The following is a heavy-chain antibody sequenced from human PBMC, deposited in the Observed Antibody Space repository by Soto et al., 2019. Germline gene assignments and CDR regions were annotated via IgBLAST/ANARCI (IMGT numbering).Heavy chain of an antibody. J-gene: IGHJ6*02. CDR1: GFTFSTYG. CDR3: AKDLQSYGDYDYYCYGMDV. D-gene: IGHD4-17*01. V-gene: IGHV3-30*18. Sequence: QVQLVESGGGEVQPGRSLTISCAASGFTFSTYGMHWVRQTPGKGLEWVAVISYDGTNKFYSDSVKVRFTISRDNFKNTLTLQMNSLRADDTAVYSCAKDLQSYGDYDYYCYGMDVWGLGTRVTVSS. CDR2: ISYDGTNK.